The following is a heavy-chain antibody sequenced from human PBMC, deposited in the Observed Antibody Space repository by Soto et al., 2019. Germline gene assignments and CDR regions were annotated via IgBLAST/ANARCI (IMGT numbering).Heavy chain of an antibody. D-gene: IGHD1-26*01. CDR1: GESESRYW. J-gene: IGHJ4*02. V-gene: IGHV5-10-1*01. CDR3: AILKGQGCGSGSTVLAF. CDR2: IDPSDSYT. Sequence: GQAERRSGERRGESESRYWNSRFRQMPGKVLEWMGRIDPSDSYTNYSPSLQGHVTISADKSITTAYLQWSSLKASDTAMYYCAILKGQGCGSGSTVLAFRGQGTLVTGSS.